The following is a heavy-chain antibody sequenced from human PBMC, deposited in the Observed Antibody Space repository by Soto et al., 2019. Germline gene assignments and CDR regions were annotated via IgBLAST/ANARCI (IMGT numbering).Heavy chain of an antibody. J-gene: IGHJ6*03. CDR1: GFTFSSYA. V-gene: IGHV3-23*01. Sequence: GGSLRLSCAASGFTFSSYAMSWVRQAPGKGLEWVSAISGSGGSTYYADSVKGRFTISRDNSKNTLYLQMNSLRAEDTAVYYCAKAYKQQLNRYYYYMDVWGKGTTVTVSS. CDR3: AKAYKQQLNRYYYYMDV. CDR2: ISGSGGST. D-gene: IGHD6-13*01.